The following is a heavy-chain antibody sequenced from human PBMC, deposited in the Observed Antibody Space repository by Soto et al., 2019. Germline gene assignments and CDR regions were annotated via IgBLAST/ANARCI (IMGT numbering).Heavy chain of an antibody. V-gene: IGHV3-49*04. CDR2: IRRIAYGGTT. CDR1: GFNFAAYT. J-gene: IGHJ4*02. CDR3: SRSLAIDFDS. Sequence: GGSLRLSCSASGFNFAAYTMSWVRLTPGKGLEWVGFIRRIAYGGTTDYAASVKGRFTISRDDSRKIVYLQMSRLKIEDTAVYYCSRSLAIDFDSWGQGTLVTVFS.